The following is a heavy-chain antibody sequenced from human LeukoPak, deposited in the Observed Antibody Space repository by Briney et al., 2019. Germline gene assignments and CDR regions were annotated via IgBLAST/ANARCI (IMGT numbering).Heavy chain of an antibody. Sequence: ASVKVSCKASGYTFTGYYMHWVRQAPGQGLEWMGRINPNSGGTNYAQKFQGRVTITRDTSNSTAYMELSRLRSDDTAVYYCARDGRRDGYTDFDYWGQGTLVTVSS. V-gene: IGHV1-2*06. CDR3: ARDGRRDGYTDFDY. D-gene: IGHD5-24*01. CDR1: GYTFTGYY. J-gene: IGHJ4*02. CDR2: INPNSGGT.